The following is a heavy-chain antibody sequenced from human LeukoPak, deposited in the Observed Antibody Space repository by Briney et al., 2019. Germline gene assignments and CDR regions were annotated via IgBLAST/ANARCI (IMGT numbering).Heavy chain of an antibody. D-gene: IGHD1-20*01. V-gene: IGHV3-53*01. Sequence: GGSLRLSCTVSGFTVSSNSMSWVRQAPGKGLEWVSFIYSDNTHYSDSVKGRFTISRDNSKNTLYLQMNSLRAEDTAVYYCAREGYNWKFDYWGQGTLVTVSS. CDR2: IYSDNT. CDR1: GFTVSSNS. J-gene: IGHJ4*02. CDR3: AREGYNWKFDY.